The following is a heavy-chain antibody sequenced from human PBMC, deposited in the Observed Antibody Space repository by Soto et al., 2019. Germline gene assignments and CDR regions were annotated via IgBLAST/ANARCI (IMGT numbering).Heavy chain of an antibody. D-gene: IGHD3-22*01. V-gene: IGHV1-18*01. CDR3: AREIGITMIVVVHNWFDP. J-gene: IGHJ5*02. Sequence: GASVKVSCKASGYTSTSYGISWVRQAPGQGLEWMGWISAYNGNTNYAQKLQGRVTMTTDTSTSTAYMELRSLRSDDTAVYYCAREIGITMIVVVHNWFDPWGQGTLVTVSS. CDR2: ISAYNGNT. CDR1: GYTSTSYG.